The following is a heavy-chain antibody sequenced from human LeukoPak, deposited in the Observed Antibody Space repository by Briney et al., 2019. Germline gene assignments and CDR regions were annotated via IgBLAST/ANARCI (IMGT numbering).Heavy chain of an antibody. CDR2: IKSKTDGGTT. Sequence: PGGSLRLSCAASGFPFSDTWMSWVRQAPGKGLEWIGHIKSKTDGGTTDYAAPVKGRFTISRDDSENTLYLQMNTLKTEDTAVYYCTTTITTAGFDYWGQGTLVTVSS. V-gene: IGHV3-15*01. CDR1: GFPFSDTW. J-gene: IGHJ4*02. D-gene: IGHD6-13*01. CDR3: TTTITTAGFDY.